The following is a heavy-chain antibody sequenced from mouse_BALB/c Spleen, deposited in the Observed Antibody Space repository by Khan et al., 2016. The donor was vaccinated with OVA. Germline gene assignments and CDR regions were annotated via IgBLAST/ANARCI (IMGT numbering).Heavy chain of an antibody. V-gene: IGHV3-2*02. J-gene: IGHJ1*01. CDR1: GYSITSDYA. CDR3: ARRYYYGHWYFDV. CDR2: ISYSGST. D-gene: IGHD1-1*01. Sequence: EVQLVESGPGLVKPSQSLSLTCTVTGYSITSDYAWNWIRQFPGNKLEWMGYISYSGSTGYNPSLKSRISITRDTSNNQFFLQVNSGNTEETATYYCARRYYYGHWYFDVWGAGTTVTVSS.